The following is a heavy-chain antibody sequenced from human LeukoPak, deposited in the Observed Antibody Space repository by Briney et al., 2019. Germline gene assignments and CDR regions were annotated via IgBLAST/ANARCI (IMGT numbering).Heavy chain of an antibody. V-gene: IGHV4-4*07. D-gene: IGHD2-15*01. CDR2: IYTSGST. Sequence: PSETLSLTCTASGGSISSYYWSWIRQPAGKGLEWIGRIYTSGSTNYNPSLKSRVTMSVDTSKNQFSLELSSVTAADTAVYYCARDLGCSGGSCYWNWFDPWGQGTLVTVSS. CDR1: GGSISSYY. CDR3: ARDLGCSGGSCYWNWFDP. J-gene: IGHJ5*02.